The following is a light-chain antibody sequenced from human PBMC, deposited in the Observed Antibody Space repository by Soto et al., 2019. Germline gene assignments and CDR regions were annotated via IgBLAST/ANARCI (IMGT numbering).Light chain of an antibody. CDR3: QQYYNWPPYT. V-gene: IGKV3-15*01. J-gene: IGKJ2*01. Sequence: EVVLTQSPAPLSLSPGDRATLSCRASQSVSSNLAWYQQKPGQSPRLLIYGASTRATGVPPRFSGSRSGTEFTLTISAVQSEDFAVYYCQQYYNWPPYTFGQGTKLDFK. CDR2: GAS. CDR1: QSVSSN.